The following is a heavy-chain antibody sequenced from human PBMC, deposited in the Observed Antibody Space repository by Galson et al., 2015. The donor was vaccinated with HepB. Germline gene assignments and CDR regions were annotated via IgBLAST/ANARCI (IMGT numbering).Heavy chain of an antibody. J-gene: IGHJ4*02. Sequence: SLRLSCAASEFTFSDYYMSWIRQAPGKGLEWISIISNDGAYTNYADSVKGRFTISRDNAKNSLFLQMNTLRVEDTAVYYCARDLRPHCGTRCYLTFDYWGQGILVTVSS. CDR3: ARDLRPHCGTRCYLTFDY. V-gene: IGHV3-11*06. CDR1: EFTFSDYY. D-gene: IGHD2-21*01. CDR2: ISNDGAYT.